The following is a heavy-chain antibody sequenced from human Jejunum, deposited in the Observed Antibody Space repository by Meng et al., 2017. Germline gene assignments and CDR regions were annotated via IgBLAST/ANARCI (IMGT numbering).Heavy chain of an antibody. D-gene: IGHD6-6*01. CDR3: ATKTPGGSIAALDS. CDR1: SDSIKTSY. Sequence: QVQLPESGPGLVKPSETLSLTCTVSSDSIKTSYWSWIRQSPGKGLEWIGYIYDRGNPNYNPSLKSRATMSKDTSKNQFSLKLTSVTAADTAVYYCATKTPGGSIAALDSWGHGTLVTVAS. V-gene: IGHV4-59*12. CDR2: IYDRGNP. J-gene: IGHJ5*01.